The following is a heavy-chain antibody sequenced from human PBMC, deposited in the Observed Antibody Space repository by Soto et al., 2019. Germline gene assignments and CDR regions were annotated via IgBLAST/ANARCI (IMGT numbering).Heavy chain of an antibody. J-gene: IGHJ4*02. CDR2: ISANHGNT. V-gene: IGHV1-18*01. Sequence: ASVKVSCKASGYTFTSYGISWVRQAPGQGLEWMGWISANHGNTNYEQKLQGRVAMTTDTSTSTAYMELRSLRSDDTAVYYCARDRSYGDYVSGDFWGQGTLVTVSS. CDR1: GYTFTSYG. D-gene: IGHD4-17*01. CDR3: ARDRSYGDYVSGDF.